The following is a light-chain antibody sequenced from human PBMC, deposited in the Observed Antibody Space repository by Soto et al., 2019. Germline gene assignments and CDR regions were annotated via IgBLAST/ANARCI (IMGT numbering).Light chain of an antibody. Sequence: DIQLTQSPSLLSASVGDRVTITCRASQGISTYLAWYQQKPGKAPKLLLYDASTLERGVPSRFSGSGSGTEFTLTISSLPPEEFAAYYGQQLNGYLALTFGGGPTVEIK. CDR3: QQLNGYLALT. V-gene: IGKV1-9*01. J-gene: IGKJ4*01. CDR1: QGISTY. CDR2: DAS.